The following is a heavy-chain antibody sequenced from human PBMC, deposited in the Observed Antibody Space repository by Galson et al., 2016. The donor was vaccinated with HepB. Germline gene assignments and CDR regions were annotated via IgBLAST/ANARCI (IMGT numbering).Heavy chain of an antibody. CDR3: IVDYGGIYGDFRDY. CDR1: GYSFANSW. V-gene: IGHV5-51*01. J-gene: IGHJ4*02. D-gene: IGHD4-17*01. Sequence: QSGAEVKKPGESLKISCKVSGYSFANSWIGWVRQIPGEGLEWMGIIFPGDSTTLYSPSFEGQVTISAGKSVTSAYLQWSSLKASDTAMYCAIVDYGGIYGDFRDYWGQGTLLSVSS. CDR2: IFPGDSTT.